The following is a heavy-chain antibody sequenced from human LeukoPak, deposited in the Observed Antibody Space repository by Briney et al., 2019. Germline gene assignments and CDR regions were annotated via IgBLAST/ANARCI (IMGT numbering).Heavy chain of an antibody. V-gene: IGHV3-30*18. D-gene: IGHD3-10*02. CDR2: ILYDGSNK. J-gene: IGHJ6*04. CDR3: AELGITMIGGV. CDR1: GFTFSSYG. Sequence: GGSLRLSCAASGFTFSSYGMHWVRQAPGKGLEWVAVILYDGSNKYYADSVKGRFTISRDNSKNTLYLQMNSLRAEDTAVYYCAELGITMIGGVWGKGTTVTISS.